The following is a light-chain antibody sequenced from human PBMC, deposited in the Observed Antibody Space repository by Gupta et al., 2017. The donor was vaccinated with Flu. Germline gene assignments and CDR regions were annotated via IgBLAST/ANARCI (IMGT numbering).Light chain of an antibody. Sequence: GQGPSLLIYGASNRATAIPDRFSGSGSGTDFTLTIDRLEPEDFAVYYCQQYVGSPPWTFGQGTKVEIK. CDR3: QQYVGSPPWT. J-gene: IGKJ1*01. V-gene: IGKV3-20*01. CDR2: GAS.